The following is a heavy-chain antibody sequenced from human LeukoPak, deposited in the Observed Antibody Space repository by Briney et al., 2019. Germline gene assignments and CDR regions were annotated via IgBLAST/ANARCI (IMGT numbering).Heavy chain of an antibody. Sequence: PGGSLRLSCSASGFTFSSYAMHWVRHAPGKGLEYVSAISSNGGSTYYADSVKGRFTISRDNSKNTLYLQMSSLRAEDTAEYYCVKDRSSGRYEAEYFQLWGQGTLVTVSS. V-gene: IGHV3-64D*06. CDR1: GFTFSSYA. J-gene: IGHJ1*01. CDR3: VKDRSSGRYEAEYFQL. CDR2: ISSNGGST. D-gene: IGHD6-19*01.